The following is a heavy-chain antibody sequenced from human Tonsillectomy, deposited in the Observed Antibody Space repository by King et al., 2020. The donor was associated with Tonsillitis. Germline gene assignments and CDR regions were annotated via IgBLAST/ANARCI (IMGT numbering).Heavy chain of an antibody. CDR3: ARVSYGAGSYDY. J-gene: IGHJ4*02. Sequence: VQLVESGGGLVQPGGSLRLSCAASGFTFRSYAMHWVRQATGKGLDCVSAIGTAGDTYYTGSVKGRFTKSRENAKNSLYLQMNSRRAEDTGVYYCARVSYGAGSYDYWGQGTLVTVSS. V-gene: IGHV3-13*01. CDR1: GFTFRSYA. D-gene: IGHD3-10*01. CDR2: IGTAGDT.